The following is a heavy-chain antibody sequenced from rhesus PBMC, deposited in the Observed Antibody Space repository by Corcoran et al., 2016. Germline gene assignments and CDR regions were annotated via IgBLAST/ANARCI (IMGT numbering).Heavy chain of an antibody. Sequence: EVRLVESGGGLVQPGGSLRLSCAASGLTFSDYYMSWVRQAPGKGPAWVCFIRNKVNGGKAEDAASVKGRFTISRDDSKSIGRLQMNSLKTEDTAVYYWARHRGYSGYSLDYWGQGVLVTGSS. V-gene: IGHV3-116*02. D-gene: IGHD5-42*01. CDR1: GLTFSDYY. CDR2: IRNKVNGGKA. J-gene: IGHJ4*01. CDR3: ARHRGYSGYSLDY.